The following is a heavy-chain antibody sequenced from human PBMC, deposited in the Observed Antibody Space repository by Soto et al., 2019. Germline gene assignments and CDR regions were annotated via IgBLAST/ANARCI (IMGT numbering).Heavy chain of an antibody. Sequence: QITLKESGPTLVKPTQTLTLTCTFCGLSLSTRGVDVGWIRQPPGKALEWLALIYWDDDKRYTPSLRSRLTITKDPSKNQVVLTMTNMDPVDTATYYCALSKGYCTNGVCYFDYWGQGTLVTVSS. CDR3: ALSKGYCTNGVCYFDY. V-gene: IGHV2-5*02. CDR2: IYWDDDK. D-gene: IGHD2-8*01. CDR1: GLSLSTRGVD. J-gene: IGHJ4*02.